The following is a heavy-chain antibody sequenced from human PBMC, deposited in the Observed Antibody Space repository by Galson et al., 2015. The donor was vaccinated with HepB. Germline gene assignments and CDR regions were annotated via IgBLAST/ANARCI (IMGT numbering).Heavy chain of an antibody. J-gene: IGHJ4*02. CDR3: AKDPSHYGSGVMDDY. CDR1: GFTFSSYG. V-gene: IGHV3-30*18. D-gene: IGHD3-10*01. Sequence: SLRLSCAASGFTFSSYGMHWVRQAPGKGLEWVAVISYDGSNKYYADSVKGRFTISRDNSKNTLYLQMNSLRAEDTAVYYCAKDPSHYGSGVMDDYWGQGTLVTVSS. CDR2: ISYDGSNK.